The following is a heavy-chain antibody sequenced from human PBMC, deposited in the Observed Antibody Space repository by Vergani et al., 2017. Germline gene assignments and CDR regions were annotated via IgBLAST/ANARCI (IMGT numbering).Heavy chain of an antibody. V-gene: IGHV3-9*01. CDR1: GFTFDDYA. Sequence: EVQLVESGGGLVQPGRSLRLSCAASGFTFDDYAMHWVRQAPGKGLEWVSGISWNSGSIGYADSVKGRFTISRDNAKNSLYLQMNSLRAEDTALYYCAKATGSGYYKEEPFDYWGQGTLVTVSS. D-gene: IGHD3-3*01. CDR2: ISWNSGSI. CDR3: AKATGSGYYKEEPFDY. J-gene: IGHJ4*02.